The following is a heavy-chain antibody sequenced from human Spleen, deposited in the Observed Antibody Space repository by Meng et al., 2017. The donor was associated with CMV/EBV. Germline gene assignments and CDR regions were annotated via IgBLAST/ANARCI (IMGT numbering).Heavy chain of an antibody. CDR2: INRDGDII. CDR1: GFGAYG. CDR3: AKERYCSSSRCYTALDH. Sequence: GESLKISCAASGFGAYGMHWVRQAPGKGLEWVSLINRDGDIIYYADFVGGRFTISRDNSKNSLSLQMNSLRTEDTALYYCAKERYCSSSRCYTALDHWGQGTLVTVSS. D-gene: IGHD2-2*02. J-gene: IGHJ4*02. V-gene: IGHV3-43*01.